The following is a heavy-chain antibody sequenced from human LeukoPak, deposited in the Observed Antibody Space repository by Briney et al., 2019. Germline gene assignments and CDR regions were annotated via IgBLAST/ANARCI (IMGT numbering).Heavy chain of an antibody. D-gene: IGHD3-10*01. V-gene: IGHV1-18*01. J-gene: IGHJ4*02. CDR3: AREGLWFGELFPFDH. CDR2: ISAYNGNT. Sequence: ASVKVSCKASGYTFTSYGISWVRRAPGQGLEWMGWISAYNGNTNYAQKLQGRVTMTTDTSTSTAYMELRSLRSDDTAVYYCAREGLWFGELFPFDHWGQGTLVTVSS. CDR1: GYTFTSYG.